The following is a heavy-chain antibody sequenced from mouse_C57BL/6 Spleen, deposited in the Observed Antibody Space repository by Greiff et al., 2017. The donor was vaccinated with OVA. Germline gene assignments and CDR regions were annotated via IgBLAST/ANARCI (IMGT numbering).Heavy chain of an antibody. Sequence: VQLQQPGAELVRPGSSVKLSCKASGYTFTSYWMHWVKQRPIQGLEWIGNIDPSDSETHYNQKFKDKATLTVDKSSSTAYMQLSSLTSEDSAVYYCARGETYYRNLSYFDYWGQGTTLTVSS. J-gene: IGHJ2*01. CDR2: IDPSDSET. CDR1: GYTFTSYW. D-gene: IGHD2-1*01. V-gene: IGHV1-52*01. CDR3: ARGETYYRNLSYFDY.